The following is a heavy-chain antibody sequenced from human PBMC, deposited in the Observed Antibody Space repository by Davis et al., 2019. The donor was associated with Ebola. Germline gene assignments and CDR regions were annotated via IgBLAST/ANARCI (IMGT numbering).Heavy chain of an antibody. Sequence: ASVKVSCKVSGYTLTELSMHWVRQAPGKGLEWMGRIIPVVDTKDYAQKFQGRVTLTADKATNTAYMELSGLRFDGTAVYYCARGKWFDPWGQGTLVSVTS. CDR2: IIPVVDTK. CDR1: GYTLTELS. V-gene: IGHV1-24*01. CDR3: ARGKWFDP. J-gene: IGHJ5*02.